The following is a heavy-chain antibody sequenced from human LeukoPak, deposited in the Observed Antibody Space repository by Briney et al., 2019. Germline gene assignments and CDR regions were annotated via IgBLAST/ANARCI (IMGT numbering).Heavy chain of an antibody. D-gene: IGHD5-12*01. CDR2: LSGNGVST. V-gene: IGHV3-23*01. J-gene: IGHJ4*02. CDR1: GFTFSSYA. Sequence: QPGGSLRLSCAASGFTFSSYAMNWVRQAPGKGLEWVSTLSGNGVSTYYADSVKGRFTISRDNSMNTLYLQMNSLRVEDTAVYYCAKAGGYSGYDRSDSWGQGTLVTVSS. CDR3: AKAGGYSGYDRSDS.